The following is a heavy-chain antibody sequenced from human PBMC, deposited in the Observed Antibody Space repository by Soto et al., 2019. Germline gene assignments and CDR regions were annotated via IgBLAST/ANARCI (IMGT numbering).Heavy chain of an antibody. CDR1: GGSFNSYY. V-gene: IGHV4-34*01. Sequence: QVQLQQWGAGLLKPSETLSLTCAVYGGSFNSYYWNWFRQSPGKGLEWIGEISHAGSTNTNPSLKSRVTMSVDTSKNEFSLQLGSVTAADTAVYYCAREGGQNYYSYYGLDVWGQGTTVTVSS. CDR2: ISHAGST. CDR3: AREGGQNYYSYYGLDV. J-gene: IGHJ6*02.